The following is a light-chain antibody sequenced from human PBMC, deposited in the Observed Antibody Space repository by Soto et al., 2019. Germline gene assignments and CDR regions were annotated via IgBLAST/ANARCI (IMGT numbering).Light chain of an antibody. V-gene: IGLV2-23*01. CDR1: SSDVGSYNL. CDR2: EGS. J-gene: IGLJ3*02. Sequence: QSALTQPASVSGSPGQSITISCTGTSSDVGSYNLVSWYQQHPGKAPKLMIYEGSKRPSGVSNRFSGSKSGNTASLTISGLQAEDEADYYCCLGGVFGGGTKLTVL. CDR3: CLGGV.